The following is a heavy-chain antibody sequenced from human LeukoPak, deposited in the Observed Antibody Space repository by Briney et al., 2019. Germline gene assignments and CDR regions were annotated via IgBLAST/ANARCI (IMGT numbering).Heavy chain of an antibody. CDR2: ISGSGGST. CDR1: GFTFSSYA. V-gene: IGHV3-23*01. Sequence: PGGSLRLSCAASGFTFSSYAMSWVRQAPGKGLEWVSAISGSGGSTYYADSVKGRFTISRDNSKNTLYLQMNSLRAEGTAVYYCARDIIGDDIWFDPWGQGTLVTVSS. CDR3: ARDIIGDDIWFDP. J-gene: IGHJ5*02. D-gene: IGHD2/OR15-2a*01.